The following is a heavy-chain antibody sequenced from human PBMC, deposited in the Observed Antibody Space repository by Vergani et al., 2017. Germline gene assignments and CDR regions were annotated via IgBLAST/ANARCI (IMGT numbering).Heavy chain of an antibody. V-gene: IGHV4-34*02. Sequence: QVHLQQRGAGVLKPSDTLSLTCGVIGGSLSGYFWSWIRQSPGRGLEWIGEITASGSAKYSPSATSRVTISVDTSRGEFTLTVTYVTAADTGLYFCASRRPRLNLGSKSNAGTFDSWWQGTLVAVSS. CDR1: GGSLSGYF. D-gene: IGHD3-10*01. J-gene: IGHJ4*02. CDR3: ASRRPRLNLGSKSNAGTFDS. CDR2: ITASGSA.